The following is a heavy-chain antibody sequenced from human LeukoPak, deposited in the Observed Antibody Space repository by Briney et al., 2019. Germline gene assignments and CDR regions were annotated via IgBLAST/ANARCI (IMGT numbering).Heavy chain of an antibody. Sequence: SETLSLTCTVSGGSISSYYWSWIRQPPGKGLEWIGYIYYSGRTNYNPSLKSRVTISVDTSKNQFSLKLSSVTAADTAVYYCAREGQWLFDYWGQGTLVTVSS. V-gene: IGHV4-59*01. CDR1: GGSISSYY. J-gene: IGHJ4*02. D-gene: IGHD6-19*01. CDR3: AREGQWLFDY. CDR2: IYYSGRT.